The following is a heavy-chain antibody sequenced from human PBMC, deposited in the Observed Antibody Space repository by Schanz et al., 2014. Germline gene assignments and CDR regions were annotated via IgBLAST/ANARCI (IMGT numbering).Heavy chain of an antibody. D-gene: IGHD3-10*01. V-gene: IGHV1-18*01. Sequence: VQSVHSGTEVQKLGASVKVSCQTSGYTFTAYGINWVRQAPGQGLEWIGWISAQTGDTRYAQKMQGRVTMTRDVSSTTAFLELRSLRYDDTAVYYCARAKRFGDMDVWGQGTTVTVSS. CDR2: ISAQTGDT. CDR1: GYTFTAYG. CDR3: ARAKRFGDMDV. J-gene: IGHJ6*02.